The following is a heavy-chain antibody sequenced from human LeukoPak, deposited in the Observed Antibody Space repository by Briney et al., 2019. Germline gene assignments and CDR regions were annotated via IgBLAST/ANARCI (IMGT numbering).Heavy chain of an antibody. CDR2: IYYSGST. Sequence: PSETLSLTCTVSGGSISSYYWSWIRQPPGKGLEWIGYIYYSGSTNYNPSLKSRVTISVDTSKNQFSLKLSSVTAADTAVYYCARRRIGYCSSTSCNHPYYYGMDVWGQGTTVTVSS. D-gene: IGHD2-2*01. J-gene: IGHJ6*02. CDR1: GGSISSYY. CDR3: ARRRIGYCSSTSCNHPYYYGMDV. V-gene: IGHV4-59*12.